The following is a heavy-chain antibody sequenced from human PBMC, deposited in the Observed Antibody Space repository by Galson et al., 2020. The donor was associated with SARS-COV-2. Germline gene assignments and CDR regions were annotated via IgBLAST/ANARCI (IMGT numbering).Heavy chain of an antibody. CDR3: ARDPAPLYGDNYYYGMDV. CDR1: DGPISSYY. V-gene: IGHV4-59*01. J-gene: IGHJ6*02. CDR2: ISYSGSA. D-gene: IGHD4-17*01. Sequence: TSETLSLTCSVSDGPISSYYWSWIRQPPGKGLAWIGSISYSGSATYNPSLGSRVTISVDLSKNQFSLKVTSVTAADTAVYYCARDPAPLYGDNYYYGMDVWGRGTTVTVSS.